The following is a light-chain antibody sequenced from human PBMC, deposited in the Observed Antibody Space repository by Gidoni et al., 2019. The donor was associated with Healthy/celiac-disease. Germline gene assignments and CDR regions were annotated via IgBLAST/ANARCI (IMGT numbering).Light chain of an antibody. Sequence: IVLTQSPGTLSLSPGERATLSCRASQSVSSSYLAWYQQKPVQAPRLLIYCASSSATGIPDRFSGSGSGTDFILTISRLEPEDFAVYYCQQYGSSPRTFGQGTKVEIK. CDR2: CAS. CDR3: QQYGSSPRT. V-gene: IGKV3-20*01. J-gene: IGKJ1*01. CDR1: QSVSSSY.